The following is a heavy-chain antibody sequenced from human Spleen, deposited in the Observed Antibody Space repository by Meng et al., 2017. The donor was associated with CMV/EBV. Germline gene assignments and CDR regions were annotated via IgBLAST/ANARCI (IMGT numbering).Heavy chain of an antibody. D-gene: IGHD3-16*01. CDR3: ATEDWGSGYLDL. CDR1: GNTFPNYV. V-gene: IGHV1-3*01. Sequence: SGNTFPNYVSHWVRQTPGQRLEWMGLVSVVNDNTRYSQTFQGRFTISRDTSSTSSTTAYMELSSLTSEDTAVYYCATEDWGSGYLDLWGRGALVTVSS. CDR2: VSVVNDNT. J-gene: IGHJ2*01.